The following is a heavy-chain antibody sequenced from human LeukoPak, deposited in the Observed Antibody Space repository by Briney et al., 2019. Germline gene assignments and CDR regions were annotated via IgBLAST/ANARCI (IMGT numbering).Heavy chain of an antibody. J-gene: IGHJ4*02. CDR3: ARGYLREPFDS. CDR1: GFTASTNY. D-gene: IGHD1-26*01. CDR2: VYSGGST. Sequence: GGSLRLSCAAFGFTASTNYMSWARQAPGKGLEWVSVVYSGGSTHYADSVKGRFTISRDNSKNTLYLQMNRLRGGDTAVYYCARGYLREPFDSWGQGTLVIVSS. V-gene: IGHV3-53*01.